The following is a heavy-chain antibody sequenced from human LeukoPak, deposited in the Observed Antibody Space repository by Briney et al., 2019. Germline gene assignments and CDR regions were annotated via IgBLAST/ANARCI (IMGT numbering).Heavy chain of an antibody. CDR2: IYYSGST. V-gene: IGHV4-39*01. CDR3: ARHSEFLGD. D-gene: IGHD2/OR15-2a*01. J-gene: IGHJ4*02. CDR1: GGSISSSSYY. Sequence: PSETLSLTCTVSGGSISSSSYYWGWIRRPPGKGLEWIGSIYYSGSTYYNPSLKSRVTISVDTSKNQFSLKLSSVTAADTAVYYCARHSEFLGDWGQGTLVTVSS.